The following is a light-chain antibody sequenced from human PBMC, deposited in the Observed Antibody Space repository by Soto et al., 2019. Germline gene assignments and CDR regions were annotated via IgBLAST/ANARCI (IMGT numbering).Light chain of an antibody. CDR1: SSNIGSNS. CDR2: TNH. J-gene: IGLJ1*01. Sequence: QSVLTQPPSASGTPGQRVAISCSGSSSNIGSNSVNWYQKLPGTAPKLLIYTNHQRPSGVPDRISGSKSGTSASLAISGLQSEDEADYFCAAWDDSLNGHVLGTGTKLTVL. V-gene: IGLV1-44*01. CDR3: AAWDDSLNGHV.